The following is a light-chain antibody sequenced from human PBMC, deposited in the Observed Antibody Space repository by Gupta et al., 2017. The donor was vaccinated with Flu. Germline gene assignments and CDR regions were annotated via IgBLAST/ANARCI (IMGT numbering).Light chain of an antibody. Sequence: SSCRSSQGRVYRDGNTYLHWFQQRPGQSPRRLIYQVSYRDSGVPDRFSGSGSGTDFTLKISRVEAEDVGIYFCMQGAHWPWAFGQGTTVEIK. V-gene: IGKV2-30*01. J-gene: IGKJ1*01. CDR3: MQGAHWPWA. CDR1: QGRVYRDGNTY. CDR2: QVS.